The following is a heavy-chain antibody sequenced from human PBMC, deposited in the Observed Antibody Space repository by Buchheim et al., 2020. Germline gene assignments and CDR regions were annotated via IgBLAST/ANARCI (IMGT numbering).Heavy chain of an antibody. CDR3: VRGGYYDSSGLWN. CDR2: INPIDGST. J-gene: IGHJ4*02. V-gene: IGHV1-46*04. D-gene: IGHD3-22*01. CDR1: GNTFTSYQ. Sequence: QVQLVQSGAEVKKPGASVKVSCKAPGNTFTSYQMHWVRQAPGQGLEWMGIINPIDGSTSYAQKLRGRVTMTRDTSTSHVYMDLSSLRYEDTAMYYCVRGGYYDSSGLWNWGQGTL.